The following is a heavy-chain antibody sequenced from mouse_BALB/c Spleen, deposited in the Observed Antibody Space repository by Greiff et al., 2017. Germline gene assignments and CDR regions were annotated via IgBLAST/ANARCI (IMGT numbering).Heavy chain of an antibody. CDR1: GFDFSRYW. CDR2: INPDSSTI. Sequence: EVKLLESGGGLVQPGGSLKLSCAASGFDFSRYWMSWVRQAPGKGLEWIGEINPDSSTINYTPSLKDKFIISRDNAKNTLYLQMSKVRSEDTALYYCARLWLRDYAMDYWGQGTSVTVSS. D-gene: IGHD2-2*01. J-gene: IGHJ4*01. V-gene: IGHV4-1*02. CDR3: ARLWLRDYAMDY.